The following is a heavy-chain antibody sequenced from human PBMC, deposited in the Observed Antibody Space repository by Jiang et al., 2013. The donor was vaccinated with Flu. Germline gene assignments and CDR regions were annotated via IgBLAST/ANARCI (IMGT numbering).Heavy chain of an antibody. J-gene: IGHJ4*02. V-gene: IGHV1-3*04. D-gene: IGHD5-12*01. CDR2: INTDQGNT. CDR3: ARDAAGYGDS. CDR1: GYTFTRNS. Sequence: SGAEVKKPGASVKVSCKASGYTFTRNSVYWVRQAPGQRLEWMGWINTDQGNTQYSQNFQGKVSITRDTSATTVYMELNSLNSEDTAVYYCARDAAGYGDSWGQGSLVTVSS.